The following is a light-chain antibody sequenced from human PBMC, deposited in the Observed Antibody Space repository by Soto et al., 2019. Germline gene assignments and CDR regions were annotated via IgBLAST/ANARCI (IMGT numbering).Light chain of an antibody. CDR2: DVS. J-gene: IGLJ3*02. CDR3: CSYAGSYTWV. V-gene: IGLV2-11*01. CDR1: SSDVGGYNY. Sequence: QSALTQPRSVSGSPGQSVTISCTGTSSDVGGYNYVSWYQQHPGKAPKLMIYDVSKRPSGVPDRFSGSKSGNTASLTISGLQADDEADYCCCSYAGSYTWVFGGGTKLTGL.